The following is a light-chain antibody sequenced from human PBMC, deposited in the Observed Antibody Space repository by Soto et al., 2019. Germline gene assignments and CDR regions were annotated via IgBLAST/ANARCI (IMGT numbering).Light chain of an antibody. CDR3: QQTFKTPHT. V-gene: IGKV1-39*01. J-gene: IGKJ2*01. CDR1: QSVSSY. Sequence: DIQMTQSPSSLSASVGDRVTISCRASQSVSSYLNWYQQQPGEAPKLLISSASTLQTGVPSRFSGSGFGTDYTLTISSLQSADFATYYCQQTFKTPHTFGQGTKVDIK. CDR2: SAS.